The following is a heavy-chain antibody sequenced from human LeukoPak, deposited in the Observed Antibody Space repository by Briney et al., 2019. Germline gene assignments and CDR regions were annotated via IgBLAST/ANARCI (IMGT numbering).Heavy chain of an antibody. Sequence: GGSLRLSCTASGFTFGDYAMSWFRRAPGKGLEWVGFIRSKAYGGTTEYAASVKGRFTISRDDSKSIAYLQMNSLKTEDTAVYYCTRGLIGDDFWSGYYPYYFDYWGQGTLVTVSS. CDR2: IRSKAYGGTT. CDR3: TRGLIGDDFWSGYYPYYFDY. CDR1: GFTFGDYA. V-gene: IGHV3-49*03. D-gene: IGHD3-3*01. J-gene: IGHJ4*02.